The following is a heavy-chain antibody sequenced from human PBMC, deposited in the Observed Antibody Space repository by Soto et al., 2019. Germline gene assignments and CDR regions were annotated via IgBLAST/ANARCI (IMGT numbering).Heavy chain of an antibody. CDR3: ARGLYCSGGSCYGEACDI. J-gene: IGHJ3*02. Sequence: QVQLVQSGAEVKKPGSSVKVSCKASGGTFSSYTISWVRQAPGQGLEWMGRIIPILGIANYAQKFQGRVTITADKSTSTAYMELSSLRSEDTAVYYCARGLYCSGGSCYGEACDIWGQGTMVTVSS. CDR2: IIPILGIA. CDR1: GGTFSSYT. V-gene: IGHV1-69*02. D-gene: IGHD2-15*01.